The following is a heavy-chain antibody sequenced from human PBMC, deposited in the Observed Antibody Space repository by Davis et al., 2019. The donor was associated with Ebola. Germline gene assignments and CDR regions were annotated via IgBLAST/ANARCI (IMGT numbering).Heavy chain of an antibody. V-gene: IGHV5-10-1*01. Sequence: GESLKISCKGSGYSFTSYWIGWVRQMPGKGLEWMGRIDPSDSYTNYSPSFQGHVTISADKSISTAYLQWSSLKASDTAMYYCARGSSSWYFDFDYWGQGTLVTVSS. CDR1: GYSFTSYW. CDR2: IDPSDSYT. D-gene: IGHD6-13*01. J-gene: IGHJ4*02. CDR3: ARGSSSWYFDFDY.